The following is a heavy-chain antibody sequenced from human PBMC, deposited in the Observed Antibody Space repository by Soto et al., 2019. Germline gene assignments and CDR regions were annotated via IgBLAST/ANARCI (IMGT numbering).Heavy chain of an antibody. J-gene: IGHJ5*02. CDR3: GRVPDR. CDR1: GGSISSSIYY. CDR2: IFYSGST. D-gene: IGHD2-2*01. Sequence: SETLSLTCTVSGGSISSSIYYGGWIRRPPGKGLEWIGSIFYSGSTYYNPSLKSRVTISVDTSKNQFSLKLYSVTAADTAVYYYGRVPDRWGQGTLVTVSS. V-gene: IGHV4-39*01.